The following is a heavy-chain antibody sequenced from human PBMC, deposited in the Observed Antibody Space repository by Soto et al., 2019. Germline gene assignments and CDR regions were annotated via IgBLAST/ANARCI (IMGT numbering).Heavy chain of an antibody. CDR2: INPNSGGT. D-gene: IGHD1-20*01. CDR3: ARNNWNNYDVYYGMDV. Sequence: GASVKVSCKASGYTFTGYYMHWVRQAPGQGLEWMGWINPNSGGTNYAQKFQGWVTMTRDTSISTAYMELSRLRSDDTAVYYCARNNWNNYDVYYGMDVWGQGTTVTVSS. CDR1: GYTFTGYY. V-gene: IGHV1-2*04. J-gene: IGHJ6*02.